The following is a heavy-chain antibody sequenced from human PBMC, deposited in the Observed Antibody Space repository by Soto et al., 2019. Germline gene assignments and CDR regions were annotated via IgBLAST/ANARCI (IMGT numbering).Heavy chain of an antibody. Sequence: PGESLKISCKGSGYSFTSYWISWVRQMPGKGLEWMGRIDPSDSYTNYSPSFQVHVTISADKSISTAYLQWSSLKASDTAMYYCARRPVRNNLSYYGMDVWGQGTTVTVSS. CDR3: ARRPVRNNLSYYGMDV. CDR2: IDPSDSYT. V-gene: IGHV5-10-1*01. J-gene: IGHJ6*02. CDR1: GYSFTSYW. D-gene: IGHD3-10*01.